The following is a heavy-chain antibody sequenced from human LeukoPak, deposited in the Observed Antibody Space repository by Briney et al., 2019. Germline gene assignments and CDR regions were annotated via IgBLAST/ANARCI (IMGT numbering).Heavy chain of an antibody. CDR1: GYTFTVYY. V-gene: IGHV1-2*02. J-gene: IGHJ4*02. Sequence: GASVKVSCKASGYTFTVYYIHWVRQAPGQGLEWMAWINPNSGGTNYAQKFQGRVTMTRDTSISTAYMELSRLRSDDTAVYYCARGETTVTYFDYWGQGTLVTVSS. CDR2: INPNSGGT. D-gene: IGHD4-17*01. CDR3: ARGETTVTYFDY.